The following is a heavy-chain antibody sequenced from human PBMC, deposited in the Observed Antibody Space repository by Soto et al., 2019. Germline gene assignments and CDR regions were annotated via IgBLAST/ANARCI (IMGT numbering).Heavy chain of an antibody. CDR3: ARHSSSWAHYYYSYGTHV. D-gene: IGHD6-13*01. CDR2: IIPIFGTA. CDR1: GCTFSSYA. Sequence: SVKVSCKASGCTFSSYAISWVRQAPGQGLEWMGGIIPIFGTANYAQKFQGRVTITADESTSTAYMELSSLRSEDTAVYYCARHSSSWAHYYYSYGTHVWGQGTRVTVSS. J-gene: IGHJ6*02. V-gene: IGHV1-69*13.